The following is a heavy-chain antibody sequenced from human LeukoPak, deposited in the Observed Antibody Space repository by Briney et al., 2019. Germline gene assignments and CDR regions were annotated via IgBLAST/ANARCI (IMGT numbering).Heavy chain of an antibody. V-gene: IGHV6-1*01. CDR2: TYYRSKWYT. CDR3: ARGNSGVAVARFDY. CDR1: GDSVSNNNAA. D-gene: IGHD6-19*01. J-gene: IGHJ4*02. Sequence: SQTLSLTCAISGDSVSNNNAAWNWIRQSPPSGLEWLGRTYYRSKWYTDSAVSVNSRITINPDTSKNQFSLQLTSVTPEDSAVYYCARGNSGVAVARFDYWGQGTLVTVSS.